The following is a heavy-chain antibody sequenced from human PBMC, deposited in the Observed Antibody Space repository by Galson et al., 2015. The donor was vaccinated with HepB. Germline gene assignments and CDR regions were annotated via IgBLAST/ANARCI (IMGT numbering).Heavy chain of an antibody. CDR2: ISASSGYT. J-gene: IGHJ5*02. V-gene: IGHV3-11*06. D-gene: IGHD6-19*01. Sequence: SLRLSCAASGFTFSDYYMSWVRQAPGKGLEWVSYISASSGYTNYADSVKGRFTISRDNGKNSLYLQMNSLRAEDTAVYYCSRAIAVAVTNECASWFDPWGQGTLVTVSS. CDR1: GFTFSDYY. CDR3: SRAIAVAVTNECASWFDP.